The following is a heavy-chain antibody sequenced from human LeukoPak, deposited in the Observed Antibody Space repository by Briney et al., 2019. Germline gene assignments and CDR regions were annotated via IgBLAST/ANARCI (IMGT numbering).Heavy chain of an antibody. CDR3: ARSYGMDV. J-gene: IGHJ6*02. CDR2: INSDGSST. CDR1: GFTFNFYW. V-gene: IGHV3-74*01. Sequence: QPGGSLRLSCAASGFTFNFYWMHWVRQDPGKGPVWVSRINSDGSSTIYADSVKGRFTISRDNAKSTLYLQMNSLRAEDTAVYYCARSYGMDVWGQGTTVTVSS.